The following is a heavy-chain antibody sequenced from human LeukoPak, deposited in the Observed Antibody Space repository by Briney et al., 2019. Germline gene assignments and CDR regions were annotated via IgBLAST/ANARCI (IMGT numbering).Heavy chain of an antibody. CDR2: ISSSSSYI. CDR3: ARDRGDYYDSSGYYYHKDAFDI. Sequence: GGSLRLSCAASGFTFSSYSMNWVRQAPGKGLEWVSSISSSSSYIYYADSVKGRFTISRDNAKNSLYLQMNSLRAEDTAVYYCARDRGDYYDSSGYYYHKDAFDIWGQGTMVTVSS. V-gene: IGHV3-21*01. J-gene: IGHJ3*02. D-gene: IGHD3-22*01. CDR1: GFTFSSYS.